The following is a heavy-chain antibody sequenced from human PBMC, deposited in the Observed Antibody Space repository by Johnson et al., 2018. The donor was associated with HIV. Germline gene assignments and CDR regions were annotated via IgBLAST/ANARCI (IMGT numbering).Heavy chain of an antibody. CDR2: IKQDGSEK. CDR1: GFIFGMFS. J-gene: IGHJ3*02. D-gene: IGHD3-22*01. CDR3: AKGRVHFWYYYDSSGYYPPGDAFDI. Sequence: VQLMESGGGLVQPGGSLRLSCAASGFIFGMFSMRWVRQAPGRGLERVANIKQDGSEKYYVDSVKGRFTISRDNSKNTLYLQMNSLRAEDTAVYYCAKGRVHFWYYYDSSGYYPPGDAFDIWGQGTMVTVSS. V-gene: IGHV3-7*01.